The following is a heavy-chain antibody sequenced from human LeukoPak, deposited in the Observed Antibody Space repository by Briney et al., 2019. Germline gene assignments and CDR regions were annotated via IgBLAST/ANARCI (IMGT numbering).Heavy chain of an antibody. CDR3: AKDSGYCSSTSC. D-gene: IGHD2-2*01. J-gene: IGHJ6*02. V-gene: IGHV3-23*01. Sequence: GGSLRLSCAASGFTFSSYAMSWVRQAPGKGMEWVSAISGSGGSTYYADSVKGRFTISRDNSKNTLYLQMNSLRAEDTAVYYCAKDSGYCSSTSCWGQGTTVTVSS. CDR1: GFTFSSYA. CDR2: ISGSGGST.